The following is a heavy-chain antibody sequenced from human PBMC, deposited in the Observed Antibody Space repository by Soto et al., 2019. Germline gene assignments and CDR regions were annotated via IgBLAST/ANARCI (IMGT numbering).Heavy chain of an antibody. CDR3: ARDLGYYASGGYFDY. CDR1: GFTFSDYY. V-gene: IGHV3-11*01. CDR2: ISSSGNII. J-gene: IGHJ4*02. Sequence: GGSLRLSCAGPGFTFSDYYMSWIRQAPGKGLEWVSYISSSGNIIYYADSVKGRFTISRDNAKNSLYLQMNSLRAEDTAVYYCARDLGYYASGGYFDYWGQGTLVTVSS. D-gene: IGHD3-22*01.